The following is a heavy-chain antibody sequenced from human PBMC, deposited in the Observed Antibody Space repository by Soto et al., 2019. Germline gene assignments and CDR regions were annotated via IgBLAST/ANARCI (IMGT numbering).Heavy chain of an antibody. D-gene: IGHD2-2*01. Sequence: PGGSLRLSCAASGFTFDDYGMSWVRQAPGKGLEWVSGINWNGGSTGYADSVKGRFTISRDNAKNSLYLQMNSLRAEDTALYYCAGSGDIVLVPAATAGFGQAFDIWGQGTMVTVSS. CDR1: GFTFDDYG. CDR2: INWNGGST. V-gene: IGHV3-20*04. CDR3: AGSGDIVLVPAATAGFGQAFDI. J-gene: IGHJ3*02.